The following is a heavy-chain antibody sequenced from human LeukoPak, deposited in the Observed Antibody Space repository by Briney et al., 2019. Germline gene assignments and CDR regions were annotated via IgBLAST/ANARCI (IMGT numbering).Heavy chain of an antibody. V-gene: IGHV3-30*02. J-gene: IGHJ4*02. Sequence: GGSLRLSCAASGFTFSSYGMHWVRQAPGKGLEWVAFIRYDGSNKYYADSVKGRFTISRDNSKNTLYLQMNSLRAEDTAVYYCAKGHPRSVGAPPDWGQGTLDTVSS. CDR2: IRYDGSNK. CDR3: AKGHPRSVGAPPD. CDR1: GFTFSSYG. D-gene: IGHD1-26*01.